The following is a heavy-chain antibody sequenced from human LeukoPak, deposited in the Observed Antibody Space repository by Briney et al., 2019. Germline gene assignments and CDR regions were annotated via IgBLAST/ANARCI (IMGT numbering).Heavy chain of an antibody. V-gene: IGHV4-34*01. D-gene: IGHD2-15*01. CDR1: GGSFSGYY. CDR3: ARGRRSGSLGYCSGGSCYKKVGLDY. Sequence: KASETLSLTCAAYGGSFSGYYWSWIRQPPGKGLEWIGEINHSGSTNYNPSLKSRVTISVDTSKNQFSLKLSSVTAADTAVYYCARGRRSGSLGYCSGGSCYKKVGLDYWGQGTLVTVSS. CDR2: INHSGST. J-gene: IGHJ4*02.